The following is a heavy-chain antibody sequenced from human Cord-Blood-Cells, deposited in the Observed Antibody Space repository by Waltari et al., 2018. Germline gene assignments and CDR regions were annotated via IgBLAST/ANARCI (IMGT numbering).Heavy chain of an antibody. J-gene: IGHJ3*02. D-gene: IGHD2-15*01. V-gene: IGHV4-39*01. CDR3: ARRGPLYCSGGSCYRSDAFDI. Sequence: QLQLQESGPGLVKPSEPLSLTCPVSGGSISSSSYYWAWIRLPPGQGLAWIGSIYSSGSTCNNPCRKSQFTISVDTSKNQFSLKLSTVTAAETAVYYCARRGPLYCSGGSCYRSDAFDIWGQGTMVTVSS. CDR1: GGSISSSSYY. CDR2: IYSSGST.